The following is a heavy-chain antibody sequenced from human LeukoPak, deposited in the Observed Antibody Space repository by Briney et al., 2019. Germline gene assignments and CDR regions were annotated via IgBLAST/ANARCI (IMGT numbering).Heavy chain of an antibody. CDR1: GGSISGYY. V-gene: IGHV4-59*12. J-gene: IGHJ3*02. D-gene: IGHD3-10*01. CDR3: ARDLAGVPGGAFDI. Sequence: SETLSLTCTVSGGSISGYYWSWIRQPPGKGLEWIGYIYYSGSTYYNPSLKSRVTISVDTSKNQFSLKLSSVTAADTAVYYCARDLAGVPGGAFDIWGQGTMVTVSS. CDR2: IYYSGST.